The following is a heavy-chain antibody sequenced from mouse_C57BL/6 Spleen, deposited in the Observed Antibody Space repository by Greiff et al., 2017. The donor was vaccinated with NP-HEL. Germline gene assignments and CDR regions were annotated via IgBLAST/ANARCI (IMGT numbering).Heavy chain of an antibody. V-gene: IGHV1-42*01. CDR3: ARDYDYFHWYFDV. CDR1: GYSFTGYY. Sequence: EVKLQESGPELVKPGASVKISCKASGYSFTGYYMNWVKQSPEKSLEWIGEINPSTGGTTYNQKFKAKATLTVDKSSSTAYMQLKSLTSEDSAVYYCARDYDYFHWYFDVWGTGTTVTVSS. D-gene: IGHD2-4*01. CDR2: INPSTGGT. J-gene: IGHJ1*03.